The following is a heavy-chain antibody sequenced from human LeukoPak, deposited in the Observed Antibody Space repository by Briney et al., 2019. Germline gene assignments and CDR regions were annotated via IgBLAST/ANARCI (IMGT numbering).Heavy chain of an antibody. D-gene: IGHD4-23*01. Sequence: SETLSLTCTVSGGSISGYYWTWIRQPPGKGLEWIGYIYYSGTTNYNPSLKSRVTISVDTSKTQFSLKLSSVTAADTAVYYCARASTVVTPLQNDAFDIWGQGTMVTVSS. CDR2: IYYSGTT. CDR1: GGSISGYY. V-gene: IGHV4-59*01. J-gene: IGHJ3*02. CDR3: ARASTVVTPLQNDAFDI.